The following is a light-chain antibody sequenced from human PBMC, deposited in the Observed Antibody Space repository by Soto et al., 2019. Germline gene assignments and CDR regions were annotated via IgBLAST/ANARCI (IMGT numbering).Light chain of an antibody. V-gene: IGKV1-39*01. CDR3: QQSYSTPPWT. J-gene: IGKJ1*01. CDR2: AAS. CDR1: QSISSY. Sequence: DILMTQSPSSLSASVGDRVTITCRASQSISSYLNWYQQKPGKAPKLLIYAASSLQSGVPSRFSGSGSGTDFTLTISRLQPEDFATYYCQQSYSTPPWTFGQGTKVEIK.